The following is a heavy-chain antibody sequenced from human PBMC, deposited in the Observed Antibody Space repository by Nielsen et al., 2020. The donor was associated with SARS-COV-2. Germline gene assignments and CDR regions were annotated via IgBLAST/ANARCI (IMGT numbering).Heavy chain of an antibody. J-gene: IGHJ4*02. CDR1: GFTFSSYA. V-gene: IGHV3-23*01. D-gene: IGHD6-6*01. Sequence: GGSLRLSCAPSGFTFSSYALSWVRQAPGKGLEWVSSISNSGGSTYYADSVKGRFTISRDNAKNSLYLQMNSLRAEDTAVYYCARDWDSSSFFDYWGQGTLVTVSS. CDR2: ISNSGGST. CDR3: ARDWDSSSFFDY.